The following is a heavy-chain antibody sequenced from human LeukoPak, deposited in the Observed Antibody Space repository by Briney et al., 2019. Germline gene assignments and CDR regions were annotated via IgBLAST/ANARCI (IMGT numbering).Heavy chain of an antibody. D-gene: IGHD1/OR15-1a*01. V-gene: IGHV4-34*01. CDR3: ARRHYRLNWDKIDS. Sequence: NPLETLSLTWHVSDGSFMGLYWSWFRQPPGKGLGWIGEMSEGITNYHPSLQGRVTIPIDSSNKQFSLHLASVTGADTAVYYCARRHYRLNWDKIDSWGQGTLVTVSS. J-gene: IGHJ4*02. CDR1: DGSFMGLY. CDR2: MSEGIT.